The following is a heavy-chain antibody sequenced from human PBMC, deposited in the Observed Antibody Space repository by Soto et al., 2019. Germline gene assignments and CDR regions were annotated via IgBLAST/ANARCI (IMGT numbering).Heavy chain of an antibody. Sequence: SETLSLTCAVSGYSISSGYYWGWIRQPPGKGLEWIGSIYHSGSTYYNPSLKSRVTISVDTSKNQFFLKLSSVTAADTAVYYCARDRSGDTAMPYNWFDPWGQGTLVTVSS. V-gene: IGHV4-38-2*02. D-gene: IGHD5-18*01. CDR2: IYHSGST. CDR3: ARDRSGDTAMPYNWFDP. CDR1: GYSISSGYY. J-gene: IGHJ5*02.